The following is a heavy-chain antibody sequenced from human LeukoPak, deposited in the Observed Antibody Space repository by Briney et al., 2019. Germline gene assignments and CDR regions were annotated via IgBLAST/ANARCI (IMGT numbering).Heavy chain of an antibody. CDR3: ARGGACSSSSCSVLGFDS. CDR1: GGSFSGYY. CDR2: VNHSGGS. J-gene: IGHJ4*02. V-gene: IGHV4-34*01. Sequence: KPSETLSLTCAVYGGSFSGYYWGWIRQPPGKGLEWIGEVNHSGGSNYNPSLESRVTISADTSKNQFSLRLSSVTAADTAAYYCARGGACSSSSCSVLGFDSWGQGTLVTVSS. D-gene: IGHD2-15*01.